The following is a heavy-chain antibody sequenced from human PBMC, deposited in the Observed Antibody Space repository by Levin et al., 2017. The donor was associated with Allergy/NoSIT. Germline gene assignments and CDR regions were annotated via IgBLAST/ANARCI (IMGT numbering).Heavy chain of an antibody. CDR2: ISSSGSYI. D-gene: IGHD3-22*01. Sequence: GESLKISCAASGFTFGTYSMNWVRQAPGKGLEWVSSISSSGSYIYYADSVKGRFTISRDNAENSLYLQMNSLRAEDTAVYYCARGAVGDYDIRDSFSGGYWGQGTLVTVSS. V-gene: IGHV3-21*01. CDR1: GFTFGTYS. CDR3: ARGAVGDYDIRDSFSGGY. J-gene: IGHJ4*02.